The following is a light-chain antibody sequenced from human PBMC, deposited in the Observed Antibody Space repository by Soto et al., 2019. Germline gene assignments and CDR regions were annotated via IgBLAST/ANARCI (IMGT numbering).Light chain of an antibody. CDR3: CSYAGSGTVA. CDR2: EGS. Sequence: QSVLTQPASVSGSPGQSSTISCAGTSSDVGSYNFVSWYQQHPGKAPKLMIYEGSKRPSGVSNRFSGSKSGNTASLTISGLQAEDEADYYCCSYAGSGTVAIGTGNKVTVL. CDR1: SSDVGSYNF. J-gene: IGLJ1*01. V-gene: IGLV2-23*01.